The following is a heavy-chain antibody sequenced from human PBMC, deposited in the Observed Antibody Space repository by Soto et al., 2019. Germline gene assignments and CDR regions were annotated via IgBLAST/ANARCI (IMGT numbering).Heavy chain of an antibody. D-gene: IGHD3-3*01. Sequence: GGSLRLSCAASGFTFSTYTMHWVRQAPGKGLEWVAVMSYDGSNKYYADSVKGRFTGSRDNSKNTLYLQMNSLRAKDTAVYYCARTRGAYYDFWSGPRSTYYYYSMAVWGQGTTVTVS. CDR2: MSYDGSNK. CDR3: ARTRGAYYDFWSGPRSTYYYYSMAV. V-gene: IGHV3-30-3*01. J-gene: IGHJ6*02. CDR1: GFTFSTYT.